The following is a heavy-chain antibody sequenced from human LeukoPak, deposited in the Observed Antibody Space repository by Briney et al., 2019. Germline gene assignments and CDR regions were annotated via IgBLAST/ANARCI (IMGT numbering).Heavy chain of an antibody. Sequence: SETLSLTCAVSGGSVSGSNWWSWVRQPPGKGLEWIGEIYHSGSTNYNPSLKSRVTISVDKSKNQFSLKLSSVTAADTAVYYCARDGGEQLGEFDYWGQGTLVTVSS. CDR3: ARDGGEQLGEFDY. CDR2: IYHSGST. D-gene: IGHD6-6*01. J-gene: IGHJ4*02. V-gene: IGHV4-4*02. CDR1: GGSVSGSNW.